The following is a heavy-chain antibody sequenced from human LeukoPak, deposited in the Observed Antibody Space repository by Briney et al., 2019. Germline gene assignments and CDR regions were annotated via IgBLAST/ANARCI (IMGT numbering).Heavy chain of an antibody. D-gene: IGHD3-10*01. Sequence: SETLSLTCTVSGGSISSSSYYWGWIRQPPGKGLEWIGSIYYSGSTYYNPSLKSRVTISVDTSKNQFSLKLSSVTAADTAVYYCARRHYGLYHFGYWGQGTLVTVSS. CDR3: ARRHYGLYHFGY. V-gene: IGHV4-39*01. CDR2: IYYSGST. CDR1: GGSISSSSYY. J-gene: IGHJ4*02.